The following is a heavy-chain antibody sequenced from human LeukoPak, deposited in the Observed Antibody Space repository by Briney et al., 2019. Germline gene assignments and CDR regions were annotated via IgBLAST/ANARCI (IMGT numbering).Heavy chain of an antibody. CDR3: ARVRRPGVYNWFDP. Sequence: ASVKVSCKASGYTFTGYYMHWVRQAPGQGLGWMGRINPNSGGTNYAQKFQGRVTMTRDTSISTAYMELSRLRSDDTAVYYCARVRRPGVYNWFDPWGQGTLVTVSS. CDR2: INPNSGGT. D-gene: IGHD2-8*01. J-gene: IGHJ5*02. CDR1: GYTFTGYY. V-gene: IGHV1-2*06.